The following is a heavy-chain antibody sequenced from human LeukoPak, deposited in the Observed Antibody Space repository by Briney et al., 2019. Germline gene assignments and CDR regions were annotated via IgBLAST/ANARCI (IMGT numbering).Heavy chain of an antibody. D-gene: IGHD6-13*01. J-gene: IGHJ4*02. Sequence: SETLSLTCTVSGGSISSYYWSWIRQPPGKGLEWIGYIYYSGSTNYNPSLKSRVTISVDTSKNQFSLKLSSVTAADTAVYYCARVWSSSWSKEAPYYFDYWGQGTLVTVS. V-gene: IGHV4-59*01. CDR3: ARVWSSSWSKEAPYYFDY. CDR1: GGSISSYY. CDR2: IYYSGST.